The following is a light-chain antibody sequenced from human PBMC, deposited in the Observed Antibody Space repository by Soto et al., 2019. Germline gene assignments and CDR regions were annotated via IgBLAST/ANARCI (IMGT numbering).Light chain of an antibody. Sequence: IQLTQSPSSLSASVGDRVTITCRASQGISSYLAWYQQKPAKAPKLLIYAASTLQSGVPSRFSSSGSGTDFTLTISSLQPEDFATYYCQQLNRYPLTFSGRTKVEIK. CDR2: AAS. CDR3: QQLNRYPLT. V-gene: IGKV1-9*01. J-gene: IGKJ4*01. CDR1: QGISSY.